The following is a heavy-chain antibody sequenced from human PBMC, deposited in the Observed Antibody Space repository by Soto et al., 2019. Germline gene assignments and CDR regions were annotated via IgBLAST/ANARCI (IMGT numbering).Heavy chain of an antibody. Sequence: QVQLQESGPGLVKPSQNLSLTCTVSGGSFSSGAYYWSWVRRHPGMGLEWIGYISYRGTPYYNPFLKSRLTISVDASKNQFSLRLSSVTAADTAVYYCARVSATGTRWFDPWGQGTLVTVSS. CDR1: GGSFSSGAYY. CDR3: ARVSATGTRWFDP. CDR2: ISYRGTP. D-gene: IGHD6-13*01. J-gene: IGHJ5*02. V-gene: IGHV4-31*03.